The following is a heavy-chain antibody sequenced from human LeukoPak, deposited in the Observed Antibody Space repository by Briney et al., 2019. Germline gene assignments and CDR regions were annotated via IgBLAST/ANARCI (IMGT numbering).Heavy chain of an antibody. Sequence: PSETLSLTRAVYGGSFSGYYWSWIRQPPGKGLEWIGEINHSGSTNYNPSLKSRVTISVDTSKNQFSLKLSSVTAADTAVYYCARGRTGNKAFDIWGQGTMVTVSS. CDR3: ARGRTGNKAFDI. D-gene: IGHD1/OR15-1a*01. CDR1: GGSFSGYY. V-gene: IGHV4-34*01. CDR2: INHSGST. J-gene: IGHJ3*02.